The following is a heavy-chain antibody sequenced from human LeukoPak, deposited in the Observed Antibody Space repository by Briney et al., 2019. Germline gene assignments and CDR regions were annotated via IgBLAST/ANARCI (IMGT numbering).Heavy chain of an antibody. D-gene: IGHD2-21*01. V-gene: IGHV3-23*01. CDR2: ISVSGGST. Sequence: GGSLRLSCAASGFTFSSYAMSWVRQAPGKGLEWVSTISVSGGSTHYADSVKGRFTISRDNSKKTLFLQMNSLRAEDTAVYYCAKAPVTSCRGAYCYPFDSWGQGTLVTVSS. CDR3: AKAPVTSCRGAYCYPFDS. J-gene: IGHJ4*02. CDR1: GFTFSSYA.